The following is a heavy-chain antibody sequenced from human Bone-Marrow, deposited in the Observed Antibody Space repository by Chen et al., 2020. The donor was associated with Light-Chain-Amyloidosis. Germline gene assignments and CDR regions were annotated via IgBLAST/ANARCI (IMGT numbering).Heavy chain of an antibody. V-gene: IGHV3-15*01. Sequence: LVESGGGLVKPGGSLRLSCAASGFTFSGAWMSWVRQAPGKGLEWLGRIKSDADGGTTDYAAPVQGRFSISRDDSKKTLYLQMSSLKIEDTAMYYCTTDGRTDYWGQGTLVTVSS. CDR3: TTDGRTDY. J-gene: IGHJ4*02. CDR1: GFTFSGAW. CDR2: IKSDADGGTT.